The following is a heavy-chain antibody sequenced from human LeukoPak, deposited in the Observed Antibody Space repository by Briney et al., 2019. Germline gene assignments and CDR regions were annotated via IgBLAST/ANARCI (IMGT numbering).Heavy chain of an antibody. V-gene: IGHV4-59*08. D-gene: IGHD2-21*01. CDR1: GGSISSFY. CDR2: IYYSGST. Sequence: PSETLSLTCTVSGGSISSFYWTWIRQPPGKGLEWIGYIYYSGSTNYNPSLKSRVTISVDTSKNQFSLKLSSVTAADTAVYYCARATYCGGDCYSDWFDPWGQGTLVTVSS. J-gene: IGHJ5*02. CDR3: ARATYCGGDCYSDWFDP.